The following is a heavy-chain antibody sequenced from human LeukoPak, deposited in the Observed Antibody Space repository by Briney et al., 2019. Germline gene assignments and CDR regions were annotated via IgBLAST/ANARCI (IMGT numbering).Heavy chain of an antibody. Sequence: ASVKVSCKASGYTFTSYDINWVRQATGQGLEWMGWMNPNSGNTGYAQKFQGRVTMTRNTSISTAYLELTRLTSDDTAVYYCARGEGSSIDYWGQGTLVTVSS. J-gene: IGHJ4*02. V-gene: IGHV1-8*01. CDR1: GYTFTSYD. CDR2: MNPNSGNT. D-gene: IGHD6-13*01. CDR3: ARGEGSSIDY.